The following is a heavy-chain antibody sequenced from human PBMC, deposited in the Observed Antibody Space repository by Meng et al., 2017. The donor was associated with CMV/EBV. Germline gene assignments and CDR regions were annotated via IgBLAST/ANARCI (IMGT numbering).Heavy chain of an antibody. Sequence: ASVKVSCKASGYTFTSYDINWVRQATGQGLEWMGIINPSGGSTSYAQKFQGRVTMTRDTSTSTVYMELSSLRSEDTAVYYCARGGYYDSSGYYSGMDVWGQGTTVTVSS. V-gene: IGHV1-46*01. CDR3: ARGGYYDSSGYYSGMDV. CDR1: GYTFTSYD. CDR2: INPSGGST. J-gene: IGHJ6*02. D-gene: IGHD3-22*01.